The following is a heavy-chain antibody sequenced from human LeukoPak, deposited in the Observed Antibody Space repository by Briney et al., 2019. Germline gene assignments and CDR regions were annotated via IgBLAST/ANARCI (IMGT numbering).Heavy chain of an antibody. V-gene: IGHV3-7*01. D-gene: IGHD3-3*01. Sequence: GGSLRLSCAASGFTFSRYWMFWVRQAPGKGLEWVANIKEDGSEKYYVDSVKGRFTISRDNGKNSLFLQMNSLRVEDTAVYYCARGEAFGIIPDVAFDIWGQGTVVTVSS. CDR3: ARGEAFGIIPDVAFDI. CDR2: IKEDGSEK. J-gene: IGHJ3*02. CDR1: GFTFSRYW.